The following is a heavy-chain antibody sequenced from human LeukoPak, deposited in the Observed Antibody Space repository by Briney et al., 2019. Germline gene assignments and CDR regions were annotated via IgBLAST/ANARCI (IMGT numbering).Heavy chain of an antibody. CDR3: ASKDSWSGYRH. CDR2: ISSSSSYI. J-gene: IGHJ4*02. D-gene: IGHD3-3*01. Sequence: GGSLRLSCAASGFTFSSYSMNWVRQAPGKGLEWVSSISSSSSYIYYADSVKGRFTISRDNAKNSLYLQMNSLRAEDTAVYYCASKDSWSGYRHWGQGTLDTVSS. V-gene: IGHV3-21*01. CDR1: GFTFSSYS.